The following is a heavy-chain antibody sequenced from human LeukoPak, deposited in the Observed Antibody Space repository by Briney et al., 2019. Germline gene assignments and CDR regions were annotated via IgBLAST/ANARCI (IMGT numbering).Heavy chain of an antibody. CDR1: GGAISSYY. D-gene: IGHD5-18*01. Sequence: KNSETLSLTCTVSGGAISSYYWSWIRQPPGKGLESIGEINHSGSTNYNPSLKSRVTISVDTSKNQFSLKLTSVTAADTAVYYCARTTEGGYTYGYFYYYYMDVWGKGTTVTISS. V-gene: IGHV4-34*01. CDR3: ARTTEGGYTYGYFYYYYMDV. CDR2: INHSGST. J-gene: IGHJ6*03.